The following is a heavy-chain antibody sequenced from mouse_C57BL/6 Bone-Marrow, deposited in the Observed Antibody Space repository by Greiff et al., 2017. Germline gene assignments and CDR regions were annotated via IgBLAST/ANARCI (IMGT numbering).Heavy chain of an antibody. CDR1: GFTFSSYT. CDR3: AREVTTGYYYAMDY. V-gene: IGHV5-9*01. Sequence: EVQGVESGGGLVKPGGSLKLSCAASGFTFSSYTMSWVRQTPEKRLEWVATISGGGGNTYYPDSVKGRFTISRDNAKNTLYLQMSSLRSEDTALYYCAREVTTGYYYAMDYWGQGTSVTVSS. D-gene: IGHD2-2*01. J-gene: IGHJ4*01. CDR2: ISGGGGNT.